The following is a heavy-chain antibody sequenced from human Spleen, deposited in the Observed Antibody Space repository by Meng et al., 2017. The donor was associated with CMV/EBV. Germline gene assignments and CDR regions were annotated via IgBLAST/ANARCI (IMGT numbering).Heavy chain of an antibody. CDR1: GFTFSTYA. J-gene: IGHJ4*02. CDR3: AKDRVVVPAAPFDD. V-gene: IGHV3-23*01. CDR2: ISGSGGST. D-gene: IGHD2-2*01. Sequence: GESLKISCAASGFTFSTYAMSWVRQAPGKGLEGVSAISGSGGSTYYADSVKGRFIISRDNFRNMLYLQMSSLRAEDTAVYYCAKDRVVVPAAPFDDWGQGTLVTVSS.